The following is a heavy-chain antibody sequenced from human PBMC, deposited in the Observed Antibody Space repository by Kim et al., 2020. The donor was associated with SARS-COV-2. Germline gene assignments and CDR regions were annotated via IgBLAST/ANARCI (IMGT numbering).Heavy chain of an antibody. CDR3: AKDLRILQYFDRGGYYY. CDR2: ISYDGLNT. Sequence: GGSLRLSCAASGFPFSTYGMHWVRQAPGKGLEWVAVISYDGLNTYYSDSVKGRFTISRDNSKKTLYLQMSSLRAEDTAVYYCAKDLRILQYFDRGGYYY. J-gene: IGHJ6*01. D-gene: IGHD3-9*01. CDR1: GFPFSTYG. V-gene: IGHV3-30*18.